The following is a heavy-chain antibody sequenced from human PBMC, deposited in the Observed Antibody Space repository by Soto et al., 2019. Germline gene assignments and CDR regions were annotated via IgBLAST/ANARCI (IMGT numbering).Heavy chain of an antibody. V-gene: IGHV1-3*01. CDR2: INGGSGNT. CDR1: GYTFSSYA. D-gene: IGHD3-10*01. Sequence: ASVKVSCKASGYTFSSYAIHWLRQAPGQRPQWMGWINGGSGNTKYSQDFQGRVTFTRDTFATTAYLELSSLRSEDTAVYYCARVPPWGNSAGDYYIQHYDSWGQGTPVTVSS. J-gene: IGHJ4*02. CDR3: ARVPPWGNSAGDYYIQHYDS.